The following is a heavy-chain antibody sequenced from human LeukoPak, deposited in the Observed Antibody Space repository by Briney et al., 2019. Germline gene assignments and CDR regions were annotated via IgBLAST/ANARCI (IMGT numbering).Heavy chain of an antibody. CDR3: ARSSTVTTSVGFDY. Sequence: SETLSLTCTVSGGSIGSSSYYWGWIRQPPGKGLEWIGSIYYSGSTYYNPSLKSRVTISVDTSKNQFSLKLSSVTAADTAVYYCARSSTVTTSVGFDYWGQGTLVTVSS. J-gene: IGHJ4*02. CDR2: IYYSGST. CDR1: GGSIGSSSYY. D-gene: IGHD4-17*01. V-gene: IGHV4-39*07.